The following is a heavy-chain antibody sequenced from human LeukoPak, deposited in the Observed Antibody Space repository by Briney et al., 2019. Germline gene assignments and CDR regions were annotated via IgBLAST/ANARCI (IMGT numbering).Heavy chain of an antibody. CDR1: GGSFTIYY. J-gene: IGHJ4*02. Sequence: SETLSLTCAVYGGSFTIYYWSWIRQPPGKGLEWIGEVNHSGSSNYNPSLKSRVTISVDTSKKQFSLKLTSVTAADTAVYYCAREEPSFDYWGQGTPVTVSS. CDR2: VNHSGSS. D-gene: IGHD1-26*01. V-gene: IGHV4-34*01. CDR3: AREEPSFDY.